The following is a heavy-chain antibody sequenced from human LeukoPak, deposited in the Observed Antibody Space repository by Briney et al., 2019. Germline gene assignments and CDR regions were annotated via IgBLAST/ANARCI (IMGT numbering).Heavy chain of an antibody. V-gene: IGHV3-48*01. CDR1: GFTFSSYT. J-gene: IGHJ3*02. CDR2: VSSSSSTI. D-gene: IGHD5-12*01. CDR3: ARDSPQALAILHAFDI. Sequence: GGSLRLSCAASGFTFSSYTMNWVRQAPGKGLEWVSKVSSSSSTIYYADSVKGRFTISRDNAKNSLYLQMNSLRAEDTAVYYCARDSPQALAILHAFDIWGHGTMVTVSS.